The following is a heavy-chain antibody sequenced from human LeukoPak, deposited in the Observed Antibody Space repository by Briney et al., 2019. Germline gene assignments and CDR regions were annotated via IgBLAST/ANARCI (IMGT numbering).Heavy chain of an antibody. D-gene: IGHD1-14*01. J-gene: IGHJ4*02. V-gene: IGHV4-39*01. Sequence: SETLSLTCTVSGGSISSSSYYWAWIRQPPGRGLEWIGSISYSGSTFYNPSLKSRVTGFVDTSKNQVSLRLSSVTAADTAVYYCARHGTISSESYFDYWGQGALVTVSS. CDR2: ISYSGST. CDR3: ARHGTISSESYFDY. CDR1: GGSISSSSYY.